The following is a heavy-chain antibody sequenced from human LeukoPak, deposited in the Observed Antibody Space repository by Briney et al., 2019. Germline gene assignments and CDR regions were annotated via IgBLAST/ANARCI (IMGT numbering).Heavy chain of an antibody. V-gene: IGHV3-64*01. Sequence: PGGSLRLSCAASGFTFSYYAMHWVRQAPGKGLEYVSAISSNGGSTFYANSVKGRFTISRDNAKNSLYLQMNSLRAEDTAVYYCARDQKGIARSIDYWGQGTLVTVSS. CDR2: ISSNGGST. D-gene: IGHD6-13*01. CDR3: ARDQKGIARSIDY. CDR1: GFTFSYYA. J-gene: IGHJ4*02.